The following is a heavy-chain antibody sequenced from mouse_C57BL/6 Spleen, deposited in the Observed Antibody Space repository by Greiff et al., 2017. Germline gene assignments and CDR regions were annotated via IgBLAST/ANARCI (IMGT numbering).Heavy chain of an antibody. CDR3: ARAGDDAMDY. J-gene: IGHJ4*01. V-gene: IGHV5-17*01. CDR1: GFTFSDYG. Sequence: EVKVVESGGGLVKPGGSLKLSCAASGFTFSDYGMHWVRQAPEKGLEWVAYISSGSSTIYYADTVKGRFTISRDNAKNTLFLQMTSLRSEDTAMYYCARAGDDAMDYWGQGTSVTVSS. D-gene: IGHD2-13*01. CDR2: ISSGSSTI.